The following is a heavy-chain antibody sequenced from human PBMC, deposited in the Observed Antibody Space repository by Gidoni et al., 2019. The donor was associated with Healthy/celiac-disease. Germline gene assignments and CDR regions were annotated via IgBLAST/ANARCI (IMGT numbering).Heavy chain of an antibody. CDR2: ISGSGGST. Sequence: EVQLLESGGGLVQPGGSLRLFCAASGFTFSSYAMSWVRQAPGKGLEWVSAISGSGGSTYYADSVKGRFTISRDNSKNTLYLQMNSLRAEDTAVYYCAKGLGITIFGVASNWFDPWGQGTLVTVSS. CDR3: AKGLGITIFGVASNWFDP. J-gene: IGHJ5*02. V-gene: IGHV3-23*01. D-gene: IGHD3-3*01. CDR1: GFTFSSYA.